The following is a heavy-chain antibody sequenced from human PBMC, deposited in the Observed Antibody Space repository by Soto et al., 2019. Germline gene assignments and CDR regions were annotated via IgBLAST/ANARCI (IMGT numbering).Heavy chain of an antibody. V-gene: IGHV4-34*01. CDR2: INHSGST. J-gene: IGHJ3*02. CDR1: GGSFSCYY. Sequence: PSETLSLTCAVYGGSFSCYYWSWIRQPPGKGLEWIGEINHSGSTNYNPSLKSRVTISVDTSKNQFSLKLSSVTAADTAVYYCARSFSRDAFDIWGQGTMVTVSS. CDR3: ARSFSRDAFDI. D-gene: IGHD3-3*02.